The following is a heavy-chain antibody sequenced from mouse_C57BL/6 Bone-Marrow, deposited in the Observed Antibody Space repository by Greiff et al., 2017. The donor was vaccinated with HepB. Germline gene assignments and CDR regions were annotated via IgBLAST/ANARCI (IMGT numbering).Heavy chain of an antibody. D-gene: IGHD2-1*01. CDR3: AMGNYAGDAMDY. CDR2: IYPGSGST. J-gene: IGHJ4*01. V-gene: IGHV1-55*01. CDR1: GYTFTSYW. Sequence: QVQLQQSGAELVKPGASVKMSCKASGYTFTSYWITWVKQRPGQGLEWIGDIYPGSGSTNYNEKFKSKATLTVDTSSSTAYMQLSSLTSEDSAVYYCAMGNYAGDAMDYWGQGPSVTVSS.